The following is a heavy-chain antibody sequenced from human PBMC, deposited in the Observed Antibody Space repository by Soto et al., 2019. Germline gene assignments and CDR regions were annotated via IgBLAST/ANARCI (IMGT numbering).Heavy chain of an antibody. CDR3: AKDHDRSTTGTTFWFDP. Sequence: GGSLRLSCAASGFTFSSYAMSWVRQAPGKGLEWVSAISGSGGSTYYADSVKGRFTISRDNSKNTLYLQMNSLRAEDTAVYYCAKDHDRSTTGTTFWFDPWGQGTLVTVSS. J-gene: IGHJ5*02. V-gene: IGHV3-23*01. CDR2: ISGSGGST. D-gene: IGHD1-1*01. CDR1: GFTFSSYA.